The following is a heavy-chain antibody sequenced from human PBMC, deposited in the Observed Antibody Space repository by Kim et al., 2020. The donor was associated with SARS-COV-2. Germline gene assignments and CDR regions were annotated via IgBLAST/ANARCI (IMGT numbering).Heavy chain of an antibody. J-gene: IGHJ5*02. Sequence: ASVKVSCKASGYTFTGYYMHWVRQAPGQGLEWMGRINPNSGGTNYAQKFQGRVTMTRDTSISTAYMELSRLRSDDTAVYYCARVVSRQLVLGNRWFDPWGQGTLVTVSS. V-gene: IGHV1-2*06. D-gene: IGHD6-13*01. CDR3: ARVVSRQLVLGNRWFDP. CDR1: GYTFTGYY. CDR2: INPNSGGT.